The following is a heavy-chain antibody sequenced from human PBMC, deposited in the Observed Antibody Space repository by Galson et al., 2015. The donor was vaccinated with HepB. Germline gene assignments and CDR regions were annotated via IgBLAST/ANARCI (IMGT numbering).Heavy chain of an antibody. D-gene: IGHD3-9*01. CDR2: MNPNSGNT. CDR1: GYTFTSYD. V-gene: IGHV1-8*01. Sequence: SVKVSCKASGYTFTSYDINWVRQATGQGLEWMGWMNPNSGNTGYAQKFQGRVTMTRNTSISTAYMELSSLRSEDTAVYYCARWSKLRYFDWLPAQYYYYYYMDVWGKGTTVTVSS. J-gene: IGHJ6*03. CDR3: ARWSKLRYFDWLPAQYYYYYYMDV.